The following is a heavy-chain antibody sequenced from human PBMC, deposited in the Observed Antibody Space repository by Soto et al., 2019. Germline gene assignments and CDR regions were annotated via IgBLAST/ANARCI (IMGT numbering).Heavy chain of an antibody. D-gene: IGHD4-17*01. CDR3: ARVMTTVSRGATFDP. CDR2: IIPIFGTA. CDR1: GGTFSSYA. Sequence: QVQLVQSGAEVKKPGSSVKVSCKASGGTFSSYAISWVRQAPGQGLEWMGGIIPIFGTANYAQRFQGRVTITADESTSTDYRELSSLGSEDTAVDCCARVMTTVSRGATFDPWGQGTLVTVSS. J-gene: IGHJ5*02. V-gene: IGHV1-69*01.